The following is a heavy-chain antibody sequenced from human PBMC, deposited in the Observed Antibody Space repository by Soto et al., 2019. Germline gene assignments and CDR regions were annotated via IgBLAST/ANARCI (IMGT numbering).Heavy chain of an antibody. Sequence: PGGSLRLSCAASGFTFSSYAMHWVRQAPGKGLEWVALISYDGSNKYYADSVKGRLTISRDNSKNTLYLQMNSLRAEDTAVYYCARDTIFYYYYYYGMDVWGQGTTVTVSS. CDR1: GFTFSSYA. J-gene: IGHJ6*02. D-gene: IGHD3-3*01. V-gene: IGHV3-30*04. CDR2: ISYDGSNK. CDR3: ARDTIFYYYYYYGMDV.